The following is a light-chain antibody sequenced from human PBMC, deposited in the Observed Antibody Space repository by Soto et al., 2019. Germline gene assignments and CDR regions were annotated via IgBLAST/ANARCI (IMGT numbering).Light chain of an antibody. CDR2: LNDDGRH. J-gene: IGLJ7*01. V-gene: IGLV4-69*01. CDR1: SGHSTSA. Sequence: QLVLTQSPSASASLGASVKLTCTLSSGHSTSAIAWHQQQPEKGPRYLMKLNDDGRHYKGDGIPDRFSGSSSGAERYLTISSLQSEDEGYYYCQTWDTGIPMVFGGGTQLTVL. CDR3: QTWDTGIPMV.